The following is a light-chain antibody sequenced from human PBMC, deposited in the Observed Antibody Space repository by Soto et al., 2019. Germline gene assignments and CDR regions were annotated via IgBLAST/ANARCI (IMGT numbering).Light chain of an antibody. CDR3: QQRSNWPLT. Sequence: EILLTQSPATLSLSPGDRSTLSCRAIQSVGTYLAWYQQKPGQAPRLLIYNASNRATGIPARFSGSGSGTDFTLTISSLEPEDFAVYYCQQRSNWPLTFGGGTKVDIK. CDR2: NAS. V-gene: IGKV3-11*01. CDR1: QSVGTY. J-gene: IGKJ4*01.